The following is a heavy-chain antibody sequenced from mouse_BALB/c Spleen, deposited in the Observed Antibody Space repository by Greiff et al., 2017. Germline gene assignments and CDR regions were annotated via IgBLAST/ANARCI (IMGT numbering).Heavy chain of an antibody. CDR1: GYTFTSYW. D-gene: IGHD2-10*02. J-gene: IGHJ3*01. CDR2: IYPGNSDT. Sequence: EVQLQQSGTVLARPGASVKMSCKASGYTFTSYWMHWVKQRPGQGLEWIGAIYPGNSDTSYNQKFKGKAKLTAVTSTSTAYMELSSLTNEDSAVYYCTRWEYGNFSFAYWGQGTLVTVSA. V-gene: IGHV1-5*01. CDR3: TRWEYGNFSFAY.